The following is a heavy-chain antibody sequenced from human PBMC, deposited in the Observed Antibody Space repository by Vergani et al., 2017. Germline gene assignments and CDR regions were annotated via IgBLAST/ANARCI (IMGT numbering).Heavy chain of an antibody. V-gene: IGHV3-9*01. D-gene: IGHD3-3*01. CDR2: ISWNSGSI. Sequence: EVQLVESGGGLVQPGRSLRLSCAASGFTFDDYAMHWVRQAPGKGLEWVSGISWNSGSIGYADSVKGRFTISRDNAKNSLYLQMNSLRAEDTALYYCAKDGSSTYYDVWSGPSDAFDIWGQGTMVTVSS. J-gene: IGHJ3*02. CDR1: GFTFDDYA. CDR3: AKDGSSTYYDVWSGPSDAFDI.